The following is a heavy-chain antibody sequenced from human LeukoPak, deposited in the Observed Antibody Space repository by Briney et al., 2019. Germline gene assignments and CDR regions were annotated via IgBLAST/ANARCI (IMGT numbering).Heavy chain of an antibody. J-gene: IGHJ5*02. CDR3: ARARKGNVPNWFDP. V-gene: IGHV3-30*04. CDR1: GFTFSSYA. CDR2: ISYDGSNK. Sequence: GGSLRLSCAASGFTFSSYAMHWVRQAPGKGLEWVAVISYDGSNKYYADSVKGRFTISRDNSKNTLYLQMNSLRAEDTAVYYCARARKGNVPNWFDPWGQGTLVTVSS. D-gene: IGHD4-23*01.